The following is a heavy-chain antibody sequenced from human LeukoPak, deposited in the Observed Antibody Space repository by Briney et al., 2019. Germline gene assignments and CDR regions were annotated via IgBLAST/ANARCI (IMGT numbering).Heavy chain of an antibody. D-gene: IGHD1-26*01. Sequence: SETLSLTCSVSGGSISSYYWSWIRQPPGKGLEWIGYIHYSGSTNYNPSLKRRLTISVDTSKSQFSLKLSSVTAADTAVYYCARDTVGATFPGAFDIWGQGTMVTVSS. CDR1: GGSISSYY. V-gene: IGHV4-59*12. J-gene: IGHJ3*02. CDR3: ARDTVGATFPGAFDI. CDR2: IHYSGST.